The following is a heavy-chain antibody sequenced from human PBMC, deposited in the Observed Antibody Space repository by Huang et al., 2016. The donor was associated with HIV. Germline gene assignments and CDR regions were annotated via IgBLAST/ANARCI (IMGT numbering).Heavy chain of an antibody. CDR2: IYHGDSDT. V-gene: IGHV5-51*03. CDR3: ARRGNLNAFDI. J-gene: IGHJ3*02. CDR1: VYSFNIFW. Sequence: EVQLVQSGAEVKKPGESLKISCKGSVYSFNIFWVGWVRQMPGKGLEWVGIIYHGDSDTRYSPSFQGQVTISADKSITTAYLQWSSLRASDTAMYYCARRGNLNAFDIWGQGTMVTVSS. D-gene: IGHD1-7*01.